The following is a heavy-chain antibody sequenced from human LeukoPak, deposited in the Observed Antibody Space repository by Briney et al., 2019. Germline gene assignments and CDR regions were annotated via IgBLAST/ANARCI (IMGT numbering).Heavy chain of an antibody. V-gene: IGHV1-46*01. CDR2: IYHRDDST. J-gene: IGHJ4*02. CDR3: ARDQEGFDY. Sequence: ASVKVSCQASGYTFTSNHIHWLRQAPGQGREWVGMIYHRDDSTRYAQKFQGRVTVTRDTSTSTVHMERSGLRSEDTAVYYCARDQEGFDYWGQGTLVTVSS. CDR1: GYTFTSNH.